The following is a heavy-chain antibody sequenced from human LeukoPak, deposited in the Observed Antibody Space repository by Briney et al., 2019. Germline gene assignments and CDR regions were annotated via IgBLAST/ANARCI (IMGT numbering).Heavy chain of an antibody. Sequence: RASVKVSCKSSGYTFTCYYMHWVRQAPGQGLEWMGLINPNSGGTNYAQTFQGRVTMTRDTSISTAYMELSRLGSDDPALYYCARAAMDANWFDRWGQGTLVTVSS. CDR2: INPNSGGT. CDR3: ARAAMDANWFDR. D-gene: IGHD5-18*01. CDR1: GYTFTCYY. V-gene: IGHV1-2*02. J-gene: IGHJ5*02.